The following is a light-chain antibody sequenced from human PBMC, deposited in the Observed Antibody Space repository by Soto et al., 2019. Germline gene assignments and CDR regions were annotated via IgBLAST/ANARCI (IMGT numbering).Light chain of an antibody. V-gene: IGKV1-39*01. CDR1: QTISTS. J-gene: IGKJ1*01. CDR2: AAS. CDR3: QQSYSTPQT. Sequence: DIQMTQSPPSLSASVGDRVAITFRASQTISTSLNWYRQRPGQAPNLLIYAASNLQSGVPSRFSGSGSGTDFTLTISSLQPEDFATYYCQQSYSTPQTFGQGTKVDIK.